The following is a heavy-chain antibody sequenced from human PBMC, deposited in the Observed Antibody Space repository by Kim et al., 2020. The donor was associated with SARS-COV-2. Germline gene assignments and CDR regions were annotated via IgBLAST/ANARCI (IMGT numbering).Heavy chain of an antibody. V-gene: IGHV3-30-3*01. Sequence: GGSLRLSCAASGFTFSSYAMHWVRQAPGKGLEWVAVISYDGSNKYYADSVTGRFTISRDNSKNTLYLQMNSLRAEDTAVYYCAREYYDFWSGPRDGMDVWRQGTTVTVSS. D-gene: IGHD3-3*01. CDR3: AREYYDFWSGPRDGMDV. CDR1: GFTFSSYA. CDR2: ISYDGSNK. J-gene: IGHJ6*02.